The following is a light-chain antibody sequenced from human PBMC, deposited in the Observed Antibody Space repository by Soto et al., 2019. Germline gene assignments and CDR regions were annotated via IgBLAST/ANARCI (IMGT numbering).Light chain of an antibody. CDR1: SSNIGAGYD. CDR3: GTWDNSLSLPYV. V-gene: IGLV1-51*02. J-gene: IGLJ1*01. Sequence: TQPPSVSGAPGQRVTISCTGSSSNIGAGYDVHWYQQLPGTAPKLLIFENNKRPSGIPDRFSASKSGTSATLAITGLQTGDAADYYCGTWDNSLSLPYVFGTGTKVTVL. CDR2: ENN.